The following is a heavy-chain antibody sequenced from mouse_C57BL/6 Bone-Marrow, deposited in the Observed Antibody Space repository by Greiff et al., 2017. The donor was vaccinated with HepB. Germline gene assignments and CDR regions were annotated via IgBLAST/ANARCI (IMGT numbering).Heavy chain of an antibody. Sequence: EVQGVESGGGLVQPGGSLKLSCAASGFTFSDYYMYWVRQTPEKRLEWVAYISNGGGSTYYPDTVKGRFTISRDNAKNTLYLQMSRLKSEDTAMYYCAGQSGVWGQGTLVTVSA. J-gene: IGHJ3*01. CDR3: AGQSGV. V-gene: IGHV5-12*01. CDR1: GFTFSDYY. CDR2: ISNGGGST.